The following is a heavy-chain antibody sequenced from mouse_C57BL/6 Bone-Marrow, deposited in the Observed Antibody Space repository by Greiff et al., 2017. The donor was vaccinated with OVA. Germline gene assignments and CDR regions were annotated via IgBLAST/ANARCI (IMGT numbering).Heavy chain of an antibody. CDR2: INPYNGGT. D-gene: IGHD1-1*01. V-gene: IGHV1-19*01. J-gene: IGHJ2*01. CDR3: AARHYYGSSYYFDY. CDR1: GYTFTDYY. Sequence: VQLQQSGPVLVKPGASVKMSCKASGYTFTDYYMNWVKQSHGKSLEWIGVINPYNGGTSYNQKFKGKATLTVDKSSSTAYMELNSLTSEDSAVYYCAARHYYGSSYYFDYWGQGTTLTVSS.